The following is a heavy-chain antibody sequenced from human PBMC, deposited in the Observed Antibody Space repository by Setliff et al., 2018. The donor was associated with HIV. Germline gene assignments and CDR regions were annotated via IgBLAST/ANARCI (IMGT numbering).Heavy chain of an antibody. V-gene: IGHV4-31*03. D-gene: IGHD6-13*01. J-gene: IGHJ4*02. CDR2: IYYSGST. CDR3: AREPDKKAAADS. CDR1: GDSIGFSGYF. Sequence: SETLSLTCTVSGDSIGFSGYFWSWIRQHPGEGLEWIGYIYYSGSTFYNPSLKSRAAISIDTSKNQFFLKLKSVTVAVTAGYYCAREPDKKAAADSWGQGTPVTVSS.